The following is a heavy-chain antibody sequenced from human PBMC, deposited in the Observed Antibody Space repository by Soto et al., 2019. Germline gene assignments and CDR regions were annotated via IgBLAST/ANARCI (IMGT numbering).Heavy chain of an antibody. CDR3: AKYLDVDTAMAFDY. Sequence: QVQLVESGGGVVQPGRSLRLSCAASGFTFSSYGMHWVRQAPGKGLEWVAVISYDGSNKYYADSVKGRFTISRDNSKNTLYLQMNSLRAEDTAVYYCAKYLDVDTAMAFDYWGQGTLVTVSS. D-gene: IGHD5-18*01. J-gene: IGHJ4*02. V-gene: IGHV3-30*18. CDR1: GFTFSSYG. CDR2: ISYDGSNK.